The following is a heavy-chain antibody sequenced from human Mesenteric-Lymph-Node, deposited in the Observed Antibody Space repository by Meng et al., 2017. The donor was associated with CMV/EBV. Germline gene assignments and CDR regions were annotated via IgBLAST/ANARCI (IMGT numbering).Heavy chain of an antibody. J-gene: IGHJ4*02. V-gene: IGHV3-21*01. CDR3: ASQLDYYFDY. D-gene: IGHD3/OR15-3a*01. CDR2: ISSSSNYI. CDR1: GFTFSSYS. Sequence: GESLKISCAASGFTFSSYSMNWVRQAPGKGLEWVSSISSSSNYIYYADSVKGRFTISRDNAKNSLYLQMNSLRAEDTAVYYCASQLDYYFDYWGQGTLVPVSS.